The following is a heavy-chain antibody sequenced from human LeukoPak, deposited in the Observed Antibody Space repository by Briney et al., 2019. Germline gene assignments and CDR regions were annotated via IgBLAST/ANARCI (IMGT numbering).Heavy chain of an antibody. CDR3: AKGDDYWSGYCGP. J-gene: IGHJ5*02. CDR2: ISGGGVT. CDR1: GFTFNKNG. Sequence: GGSLRLSCAASGFTFNKNGMIWVRQAPGKGLEWVSAISGGGVTFYSDSVKGRFTISRDNSNNTLFLQMNSLRVEDTALYCCAKGDDYWSGYCGPWGQGTLVTVSS. V-gene: IGHV3-23*01. D-gene: IGHD3-3*01.